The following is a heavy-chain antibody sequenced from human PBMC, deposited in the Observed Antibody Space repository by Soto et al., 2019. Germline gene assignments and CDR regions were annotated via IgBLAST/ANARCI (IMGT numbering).Heavy chain of an antibody. J-gene: IGHJ4*02. CDR2: IIPIFGTA. Sequence: QVQLVQSGAEVKKPGSSVKVSCKASGGTFSSYAISWVRQAPGQGLEWMGGIIPIFGTANYAQKFQGRVTITADESTSTAYMERRSLRSEDTAVYYCAREWGGYYGSGSYRGDYWGQGTLVTVSS. D-gene: IGHD3-10*01. V-gene: IGHV1-69*01. CDR3: AREWGGYYGSGSYRGDY. CDR1: GGTFSSYA.